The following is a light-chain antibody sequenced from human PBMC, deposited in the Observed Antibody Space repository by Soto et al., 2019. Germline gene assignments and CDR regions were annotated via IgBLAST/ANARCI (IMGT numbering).Light chain of an antibody. J-gene: IGKJ4*01. CDR2: DAS. Sequence: EVVLTQSPDTLSLSPGERATLSCRASQIVRKNYLAWYQQKPGQPPRLLIHDASLRATGIPDRFSASGSGTDFTLTLSRLEPEDFAVYYCQQTSTSPLTFGGGTKVELK. CDR1: QIVRKNY. V-gene: IGKV3-20*01. CDR3: QQTSTSPLT.